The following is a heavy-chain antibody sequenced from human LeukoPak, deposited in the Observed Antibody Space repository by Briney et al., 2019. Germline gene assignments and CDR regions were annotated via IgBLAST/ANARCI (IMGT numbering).Heavy chain of an antibody. CDR3: ARGGSSGYPYYFDY. CDR2: ISSSGSFI. J-gene: IGHJ4*02. Sequence: PGGSLRLSCAASEFTFSSYEMNWVRQAPGKGLEWVSYISSSGSFIYYADSVRGRFTISRDNAKNSLSLQMNSLRAEDTAVYYCARGGSSGYPYYFDYWGQGTLVTVSS. V-gene: IGHV3-48*03. D-gene: IGHD3-22*01. CDR1: EFTFSSYE.